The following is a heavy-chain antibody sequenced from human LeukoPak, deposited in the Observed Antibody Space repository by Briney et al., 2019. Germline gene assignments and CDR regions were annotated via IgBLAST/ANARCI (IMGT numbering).Heavy chain of an antibody. CDR2: ISYDGSNK. Sequence: GGSLRLSCAASGFTFSSYAMHWVRQAPGKGLEWVAVISYDGSNKYYADSVKGRSTISRDNSKNTLYLQMNSLRAEDTAVYYCARDRLMTTVTQFDYWGQGTLVTVSS. V-gene: IGHV3-30-3*01. CDR3: ARDRLMTTVTQFDY. CDR1: GFTFSSYA. J-gene: IGHJ4*02. D-gene: IGHD4-17*01.